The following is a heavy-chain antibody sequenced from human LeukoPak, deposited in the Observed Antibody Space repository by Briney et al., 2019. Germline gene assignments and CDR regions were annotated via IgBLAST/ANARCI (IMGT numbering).Heavy chain of an antibody. Sequence: GGSLRLSCAASGFTFSSYAMSWVRQAPGEGLEWVSAISGSGSTCYADSVKGRFTLSRDNSKNTLYLQMNSLRAEDTAVYYCAKGVTYYYGSGSYTPLDYWGQGTLVTVSS. D-gene: IGHD3-10*01. CDR2: ISGSGST. CDR1: GFTFSSYA. V-gene: IGHV3-23*01. J-gene: IGHJ4*02. CDR3: AKGVTYYYGSGSYTPLDY.